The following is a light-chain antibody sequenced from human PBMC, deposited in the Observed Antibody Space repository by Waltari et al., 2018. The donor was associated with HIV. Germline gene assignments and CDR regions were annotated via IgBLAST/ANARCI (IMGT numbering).Light chain of an antibody. CDR3: SSYAGSNNLL. CDR1: SSDVGGYNY. J-gene: IGLJ2*01. CDR2: EVS. Sequence: QSALTQPPSASGSPGQSVTISCTGTSSDVGGYNYVSWYQQHPGKAPKPMIYEVSKRPSGVPYRFSGSKSGNTASLTVSGLQAEDEADYYCSSYAGSNNLLFGGGTKLTVL. V-gene: IGLV2-8*01.